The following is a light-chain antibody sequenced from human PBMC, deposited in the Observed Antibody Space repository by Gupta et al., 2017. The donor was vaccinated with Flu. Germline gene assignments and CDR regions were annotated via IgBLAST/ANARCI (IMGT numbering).Light chain of an antibody. CDR1: SLRNCY. CDR3: NSRDSTDNHQAV. Sequence: QTVRITCKGNSLRNCYASWYHQKPGQAPVLVIYAKNIRPSGIPDRFSGSSSGNTASLTITGAQAEDEADYYCNSRDSTDNHQAVFGGGTKLTVL. J-gene: IGLJ2*01. V-gene: IGLV3-19*01. CDR2: AKN.